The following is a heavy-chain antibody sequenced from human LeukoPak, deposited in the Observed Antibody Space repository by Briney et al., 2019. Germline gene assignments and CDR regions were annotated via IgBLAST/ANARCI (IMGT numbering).Heavy chain of an antibody. CDR1: AGSFSGYY. CDR3: ATGRNVVVPAAIRTNYYYYMDV. CDR2: INHSGST. D-gene: IGHD2-2*02. J-gene: IGHJ6*03. Sequence: SETLSLTCAVYAGSFSGYYWSWIRQPPGKGLEWIGEINHSGSTNSNPSLKSRVTISVDTSKNQFSLWLSSVTAADTAVSYCATGRNVVVPAAIRTNYYYYMDVWGKGTTVTVSS. V-gene: IGHV4-34*01.